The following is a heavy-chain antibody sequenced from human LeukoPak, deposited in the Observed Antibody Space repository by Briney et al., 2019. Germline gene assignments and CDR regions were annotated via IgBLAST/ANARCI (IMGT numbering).Heavy chain of an antibody. D-gene: IGHD3-3*01. V-gene: IGHV4-59*08. J-gene: IGHJ3*02. CDR1: GGSISSYY. Sequence: SETLSLTCTVSGGSISSYYWSWIRQPPGKGLEWIGYIYYSGSTNYNPSLKSRVTISVDTSKNQFSLKLSSVTAADTAVYYCARHASRSYYDFWSGYYSDAFDIWGQGTMVTVSS. CDR2: IYYSGST. CDR3: ARHASRSYYDFWSGYYSDAFDI.